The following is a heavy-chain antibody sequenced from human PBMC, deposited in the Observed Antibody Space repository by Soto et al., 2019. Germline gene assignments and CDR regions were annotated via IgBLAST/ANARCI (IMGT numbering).Heavy chain of an antibody. CDR3: ALSGERRHRWFDP. CDR2: IIPIFGTA. D-gene: IGHD1-1*01. J-gene: IGHJ5*02. V-gene: IGHV1-69*12. CDR1: GGTFSSYA. Sequence: QVQLVQSGAEVKKPGSSVKVSCKASGGTFSSYAISWVRQAPGQGLEWMGGIIPIFGTANYAQKFQGRVTITADEXTSTAYRELSSLRSEDTAVYYCALSGERRHRWFDPWGQGTLVTVSS.